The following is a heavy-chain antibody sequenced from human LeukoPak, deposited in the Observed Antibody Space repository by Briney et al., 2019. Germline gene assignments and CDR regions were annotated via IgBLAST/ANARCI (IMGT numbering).Heavy chain of an antibody. CDR3: ARRRVYDILTSYAFDI. CDR1: GYTFTGYY. V-gene: IGHV1-2*02. D-gene: IGHD3-9*01. CDR2: INPNSGGT. Sequence: ASVKVSCKASGYTFTGYYMHWVRQAPGQGLEWMGWINPNSGGTNYAQKFQGRVTMTRDTSISTAYMELSSLRSDDTTVYYCARRRVYDILTSYAFDIWGQGTMVAVSS. J-gene: IGHJ3*02.